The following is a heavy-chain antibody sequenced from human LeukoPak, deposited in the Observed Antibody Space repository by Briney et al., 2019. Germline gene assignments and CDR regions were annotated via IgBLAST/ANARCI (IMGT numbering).Heavy chain of an antibody. CDR2: IYYSGST. V-gene: IGHV4-59*01. Sequence: SETLSLTCTVSGGSISSYYWSWIRQPPGKGLEWIGYIYYSGSTNYNPSHKSRVTISVDTSKNQFSLKLSSVTAADTAVYYCASMGGQQLAEYYFDYWGQGTLVTVSS. D-gene: IGHD6-13*01. J-gene: IGHJ4*02. CDR1: GGSISSYY. CDR3: ASMGGQQLAEYYFDY.